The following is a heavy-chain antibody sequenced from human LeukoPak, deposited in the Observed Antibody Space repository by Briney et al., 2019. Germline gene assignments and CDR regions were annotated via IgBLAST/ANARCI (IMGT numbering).Heavy chain of an antibody. V-gene: IGHV4-31*03. CDR3: ARDLRQQLVRGYGMDV. CDR1: GGFISSGGYY. CDR2: IYYSGST. D-gene: IGHD6-13*01. Sequence: SQTLSLTCTVSGGFISSGGYYWSWIRQHPGKGLEWIGYIYYSGSTYYNPSLKSRVTISVDTSKNQFSLKLSSVTAADTAVYYCARDLRQQLVRGYGMDVWGQGTTVTVSS. J-gene: IGHJ6*02.